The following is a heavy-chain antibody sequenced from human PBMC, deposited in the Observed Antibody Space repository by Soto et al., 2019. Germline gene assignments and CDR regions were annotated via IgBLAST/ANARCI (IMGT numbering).Heavy chain of an antibody. CDR3: AKHSPYGYSFTD. CDR1: GGSISSYY. V-gene: IGHV4-59*08. D-gene: IGHD5-18*01. CDR2: IYYSGST. J-gene: IGHJ4*02. Sequence: SETLSLTCTVSGGSISSYYWSWIRQPPGKGLEWIGYIYYSGSTNYNPSLKSRVTISVDTSKNQFSLKLSSGTSADPAVYYWAKHSPYGYSFTDWGGGTRVPVSS.